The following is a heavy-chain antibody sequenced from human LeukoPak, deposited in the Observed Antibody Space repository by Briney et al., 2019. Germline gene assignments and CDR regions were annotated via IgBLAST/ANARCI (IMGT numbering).Heavy chain of an antibody. CDR3: ARHDDNGYSSGL. CDR1: GGSISSYY. V-gene: IGHV4-59*08. Sequence: PSETLSLTCTVSGGSISSYYWSWIRQPPGKGLEWIGYIYYSGSTNYNPSLKSRVTISVDTSKNQFSLKLSSVTAADTAVYYCARHDDNGYSSGLWGQGTLVTVSS. CDR2: IYYSGST. D-gene: IGHD6-19*01. J-gene: IGHJ4*02.